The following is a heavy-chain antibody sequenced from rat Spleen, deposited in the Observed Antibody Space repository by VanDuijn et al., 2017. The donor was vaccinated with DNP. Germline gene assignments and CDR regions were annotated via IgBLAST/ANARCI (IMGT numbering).Heavy chain of an antibody. D-gene: IGHD4-6*01. Sequence: EVQLVESGGGLVQPGGSLTLSCAASGFTFNKYLMTWIRQAPGKGLEWIASIINSGGNTYYPESVKGRFTISRDDAKNSLYLQMSSLRSEDTATYYCTRQLGLDYWGQGVMVTVSS. CDR1: GFTFNKYL. CDR3: TRQLGLDY. V-gene: IGHV5-31*01. CDR2: IINSGGNT. J-gene: IGHJ2*01.